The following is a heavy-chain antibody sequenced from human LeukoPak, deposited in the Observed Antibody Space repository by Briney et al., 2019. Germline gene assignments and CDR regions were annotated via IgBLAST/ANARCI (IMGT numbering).Heavy chain of an antibody. CDR2: IYYSGST. CDR1: GGSISSSSYY. J-gene: IGHJ3*02. Sequence: PSETLSLTCTVSGGSISSSSYYWGWIRQPPGKGLEWIGSIYYSGSTYYNPSLKSRVTISVDTSKNQFSLKLSSVTTADTAVYYCARDIVVVVAGGRLYFDIWGQGTMVTVSS. V-gene: IGHV4-39*07. CDR3: ARDIVVVVAGGRLYFDI. D-gene: IGHD2-15*01.